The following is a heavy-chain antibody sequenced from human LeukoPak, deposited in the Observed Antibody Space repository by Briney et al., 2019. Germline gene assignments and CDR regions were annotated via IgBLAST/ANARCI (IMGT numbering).Heavy chain of an antibody. D-gene: IGHD3-10*01. J-gene: IGHJ4*02. CDR2: ISSDGKSI. CDR1: GFNIGSYW. V-gene: IGHV3-74*01. CDR3: ASASSESYYWALDY. Sequence: GGSLRLSCAASGFNIGSYWMNWVRQGPGKGLVWVARISSDGKSINYADSVKGRFTISRDNSRNTLYLQMDSLRAEDTAVYYCASASSESYYWALDYWGQGTLVTVSS.